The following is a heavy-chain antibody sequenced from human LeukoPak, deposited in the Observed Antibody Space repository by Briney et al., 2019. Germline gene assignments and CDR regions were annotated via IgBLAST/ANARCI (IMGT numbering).Heavy chain of an antibody. D-gene: IGHD6-13*01. Sequence: PSQTLSLTCTVSGGSISSGGYYWSWIRQPPGKGLEWIGYIYHSGSTYYNPSLKSRVTISVDTSKNQFSLKLSSVTAADTAVYYCARAPKSLYSSSYHDYWYFDLWGRGTLVTVSS. CDR3: ARAPKSLYSSSYHDYWYFDL. CDR2: IYHSGST. CDR1: GGSISSGGYY. V-gene: IGHV4-30-2*01. J-gene: IGHJ2*01.